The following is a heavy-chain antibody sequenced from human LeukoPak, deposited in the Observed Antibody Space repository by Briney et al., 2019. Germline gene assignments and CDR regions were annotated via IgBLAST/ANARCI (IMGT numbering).Heavy chain of an antibody. CDR3: ATARRLTYSSSWYAGGDY. D-gene: IGHD6-13*01. J-gene: IGHJ4*02. Sequence: PGGSLRLSCAASGFTFSSYGMSWVRQAPGKGLEWVSAISGSGGSTYYADSVKGRFTISRDNSKNTLYLQMNSLRAEDTAVYYCATARRLTYSSSWYAGGDYWGQGTLVTVSS. CDR2: ISGSGGST. CDR1: GFTFSSYG. V-gene: IGHV3-23*01.